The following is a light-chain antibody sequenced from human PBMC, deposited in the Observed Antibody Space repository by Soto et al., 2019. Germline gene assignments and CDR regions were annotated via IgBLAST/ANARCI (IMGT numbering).Light chain of an antibody. V-gene: IGKV2-30*01. Sequence: EVVLAQSPLSLPVTHGRPPSISCRASQRLVYSDGNPYLTWFQQRPGQSPRXLLFEVSKRHSGVPERFSGSGSGTDFTLKISRVEDEDVGVYYCMQGSHWPLTFGGGTKVDI. CDR1: QRLVYSDGNPY. CDR3: MQGSHWPLT. J-gene: IGKJ4*01. CDR2: EVS.